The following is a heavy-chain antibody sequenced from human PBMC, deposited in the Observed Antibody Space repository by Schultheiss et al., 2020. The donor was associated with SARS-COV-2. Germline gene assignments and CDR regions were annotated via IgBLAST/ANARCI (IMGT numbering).Heavy chain of an antibody. CDR2: IYYSGST. J-gene: IGHJ4*02. V-gene: IGHV4-31*11. D-gene: IGHD5-24*01. CDR1: GGSISSRGYY. CDR3: ARTQEMATSIDY. Sequence: SETLSLTCAVSGGSISSRGYYWSWIRQHPGRGLEWIGYIYYSGSTYYGSSLKSRLTISVDTSKNQFSLKLSSVTAADTAMYYCARTQEMATSIDYWGQGTLVTVSS.